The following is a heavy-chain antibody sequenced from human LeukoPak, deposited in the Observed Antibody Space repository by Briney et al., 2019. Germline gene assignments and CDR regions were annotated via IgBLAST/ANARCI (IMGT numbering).Heavy chain of an antibody. Sequence: GGSLRLSCAASGFTFSSYWMPWVRQAPGKGLVWVSRINSDGSSTSYADSVKGRFTISRDNAKNSLYLQMNSLRAEDTAVYYCARGVTYYEIKAAFDIWGQGTMVTVSS. V-gene: IGHV3-74*01. CDR3: ARGVTYYEIKAAFDI. D-gene: IGHD3-3*01. CDR1: GFTFSSYW. J-gene: IGHJ3*02. CDR2: INSDGSST.